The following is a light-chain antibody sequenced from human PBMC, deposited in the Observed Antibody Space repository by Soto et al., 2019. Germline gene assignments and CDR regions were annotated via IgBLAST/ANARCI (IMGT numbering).Light chain of an antibody. V-gene: IGKV3D-20*02. CDR1: QSISSSY. CDR3: HQRSNWPIT. J-gene: IGKJ5*01. CDR2: GAS. Sequence: EIVLTQSPGTLSLSPGKRATLSCRASQSISSSYLAWYQQRPGQAPRLLIYGASSRATGIPDRFSGSGSGTDFTLTITSLEPDDFAVYDCHQRSNWPITCAQGTRLEIK.